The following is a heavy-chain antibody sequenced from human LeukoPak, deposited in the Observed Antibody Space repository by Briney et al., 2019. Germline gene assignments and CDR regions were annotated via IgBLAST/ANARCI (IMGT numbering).Heavy chain of an antibody. V-gene: IGHV3-30*18. Sequence: GGSLRLSCAASGFTFSSYGMHWVRQAPGKGLEWVAVISYDGSNKYYADSVKGRFTISRDNSKDTLYLQVNSLRAEDTAVYYCAKDSNWNDDYWGQGTLVTVSS. CDR2: ISYDGSNK. CDR1: GFTFSSYG. D-gene: IGHD1-20*01. CDR3: AKDSNWNDDY. J-gene: IGHJ4*02.